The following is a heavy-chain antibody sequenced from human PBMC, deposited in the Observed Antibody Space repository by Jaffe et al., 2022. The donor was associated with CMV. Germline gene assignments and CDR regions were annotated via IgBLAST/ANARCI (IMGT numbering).Heavy chain of an antibody. CDR3: ARAVGSSRASYYYYYGMDV. V-gene: IGHV4-34*01. D-gene: IGHD6-13*01. CDR2: INHSGST. CDR1: GGSFSGYY. Sequence: QVQLQQWGAGLLKPSETLSLTCAVYGGSFSGYYWSWIRQPPGKGLEWIGEINHSGSTNYNPSLKSRVTISVDTSKNQFSLKLSSVTAADTAVYYCARAVGSSRASYYYYYGMDVWGQGTTVTVSS. J-gene: IGHJ6*02.